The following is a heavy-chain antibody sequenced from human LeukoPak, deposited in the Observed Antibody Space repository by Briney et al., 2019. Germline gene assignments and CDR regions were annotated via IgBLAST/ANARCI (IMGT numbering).Heavy chain of an antibody. CDR2: IWYDGSNK. CDR1: GFTFSSYG. J-gene: IGHJ6*02. CDR3: ARAPGYSYGSYYYYGMDV. D-gene: IGHD5-18*01. Sequence: GGSLRLSCAASGFTFSSYGMHWVRQAPGKGLEWVAVIWYDGSNKYYADSVKGRFTISRDNPKNTLYPQMNSLRVEDTAVYYCARAPGYSYGSYYYYGMDVWGQGTTVTVSS. V-gene: IGHV3-33*01.